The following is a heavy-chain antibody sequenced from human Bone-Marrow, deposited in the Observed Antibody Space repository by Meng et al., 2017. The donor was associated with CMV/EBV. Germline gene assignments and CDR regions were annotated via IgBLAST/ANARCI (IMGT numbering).Heavy chain of an antibody. J-gene: IGHJ6*02. CDR3: ASGSALGYYGMDL. Sequence: SETLSLTCTVSGGSIRNSSYYWDWVRQAPGKGLEWIGNFYYSGTTSYTPSLKSRVTISGDTSKNQFSLKLYSVTATDTAVYYCASGSALGYYGMDLWVQGTTVTVSS. D-gene: IGHD1-26*01. V-gene: IGHV4-39*01. CDR2: FYYSGTT. CDR1: GGSIRNSSYY.